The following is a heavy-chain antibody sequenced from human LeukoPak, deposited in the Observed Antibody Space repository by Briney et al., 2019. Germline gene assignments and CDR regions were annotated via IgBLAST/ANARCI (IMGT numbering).Heavy chain of an antibody. CDR1: GGSISSYY. V-gene: IGHV4-4*07. CDR3: ARAYSSGSYYGMDV. J-gene: IGHJ6*02. D-gene: IGHD6-19*01. Sequence: SETLSLTCTVSGGSISSYYWSWIRQPAGKGLEWIGRIYTSGSTNYNPSLKSRVTMSVDTSKNQFSLKLSSVTAADTAAYYCARAYSSGSYYGMDVWGQGTTVTVSS. CDR2: IYTSGST.